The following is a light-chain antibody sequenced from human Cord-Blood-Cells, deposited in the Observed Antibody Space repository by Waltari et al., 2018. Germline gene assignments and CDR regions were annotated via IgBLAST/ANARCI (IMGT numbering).Light chain of an antibody. J-gene: IGLJ3*02. Sequence: SSELTQDPAVSVALGQTVRITCQGDSPRSYYASWYQQKPGQAPVLVIYGKNNRPSGIPDRFSGSSSGNTASLTITGAQAEDEADYYCNSRDSSGNQVFGGGTKLTVL. V-gene: IGLV3-19*01. CDR1: SPRSYY. CDR3: NSRDSSGNQV. CDR2: GKN.